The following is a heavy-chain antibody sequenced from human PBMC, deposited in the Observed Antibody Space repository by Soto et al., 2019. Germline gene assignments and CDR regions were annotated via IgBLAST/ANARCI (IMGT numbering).Heavy chain of an antibody. J-gene: IGHJ3*02. CDR2: MSYDGSNK. V-gene: IGHV3-30*18. D-gene: IGHD2-2*01. CDR3: AKDVFKWYTSSNGGFEI. Sequence: GGSLRLCCAASGFTFSNYGMHWVRQAPGKGLEWVAFMSYDGSNKYYADSMKGRFTISRDNSKNMLYLQMDSLRPEDTAVYYCAKDVFKWYTSSNGGFEIWGHGTVVTVSS. CDR1: GFTFSNYG.